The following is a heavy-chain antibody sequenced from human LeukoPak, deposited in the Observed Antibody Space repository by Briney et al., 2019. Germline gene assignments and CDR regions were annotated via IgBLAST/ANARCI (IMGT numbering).Heavy chain of an antibody. J-gene: IGHJ5*02. CDR1: GGTFSSYA. V-gene: IGHV1-69*05. D-gene: IGHD6-6*01. CDR3: ARDLFLSSSHVSS. Sequence: GSSVKVSCKASGGTFSSYAISWVRQAPGQGLEWVGRIIPIFGTANYAQKFQGRVTITTDESTSTAYMELSSLRSEDTAVYYCARDLFLSSSHVSSWGQGTLVTVSS. CDR2: IIPIFGTA.